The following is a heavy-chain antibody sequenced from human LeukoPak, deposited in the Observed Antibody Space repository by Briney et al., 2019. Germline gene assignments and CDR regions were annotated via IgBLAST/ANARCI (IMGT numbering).Heavy chain of an antibody. CDR1: GFTFSGYG. CDR2: IWYDGNNK. D-gene: IGHD3-10*01. Sequence: GGSLRLSCAASGFTFSGYGMHWVRQAPDKGLEWVAVIWYDGNNKYYADSVKGRFTISRDNSKNTLYLQMNSLRSDDTAVYYCARIGLWFGELWPFDYWGQGTLVTVSS. V-gene: IGHV3-33*01. J-gene: IGHJ4*02. CDR3: ARIGLWFGELWPFDY.